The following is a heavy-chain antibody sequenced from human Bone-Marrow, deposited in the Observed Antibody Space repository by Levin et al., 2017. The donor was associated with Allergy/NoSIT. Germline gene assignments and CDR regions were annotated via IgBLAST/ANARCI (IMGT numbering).Heavy chain of an antibody. CDR1: GYTFTSYG. CDR3: ARGQQLSKAGSRWYFDL. D-gene: IGHD6-13*01. Sequence: ASVKVSCKASGYTFTSYGISWVRQAPGQGLEWMGWISAYNGNTNYAQKLQGRVTMTTDTSTSTAYMELRSLRSDDTAVYYCARGQQLSKAGSRWYFDLWGRGTLVTVSS. V-gene: IGHV1-18*01. CDR2: ISAYNGNT. J-gene: IGHJ2*01.